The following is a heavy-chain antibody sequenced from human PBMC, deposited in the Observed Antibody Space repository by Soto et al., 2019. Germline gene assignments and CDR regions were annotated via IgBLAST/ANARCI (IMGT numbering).Heavy chain of an antibody. D-gene: IGHD1-26*01. CDR1: GGSFSGYY. Sequence: PSETLSLTCAVYGGSFSGYYWSWIRQPPGKGLEWIGEINHSGSTNYNPSLKSRVTISVDTSKNQFSLKLSSVTAADTAVYYCARGFPVGATSRYYYYGMDVWGQGTTVTVSS. V-gene: IGHV4-34*01. CDR3: ARGFPVGATSRYYYYGMDV. CDR2: INHSGST. J-gene: IGHJ6*02.